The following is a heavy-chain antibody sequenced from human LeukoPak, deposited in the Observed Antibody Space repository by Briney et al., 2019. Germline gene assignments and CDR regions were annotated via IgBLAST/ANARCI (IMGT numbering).Heavy chain of an antibody. CDR2: IIPIFGTA. V-gene: IGHV1-69*06. Sequence: GSSVKVSCKASGGTFSSYAISWVRQAPGQGLEWMGGIIPIFGTANYAQKFQGRVTITADKSTSTAYMELSSLRSEDTAVYYCARVGSGWFYYFDYWGQGTLVTVSS. J-gene: IGHJ4*02. CDR3: ARVGSGWFYYFDY. CDR1: GGTFSSYA. D-gene: IGHD6-19*01.